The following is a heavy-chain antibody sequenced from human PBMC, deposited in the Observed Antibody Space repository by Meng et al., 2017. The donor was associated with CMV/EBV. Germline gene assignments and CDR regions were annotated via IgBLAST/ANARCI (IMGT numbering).Heavy chain of an antibody. Sequence: GESLKISCVAPGFTFSSYSMNWVRQAPGKGLEWVSSISSSSSYIYYADSVKGRFTISRDNAKNSLYLQMNSLRAEDTAVYYCARVSRYDFWSGIYYYYGMDVWGQGTTVTVSS. CDR2: ISSSSSYI. V-gene: IGHV3-21*01. D-gene: IGHD3-3*01. CDR1: GFTFSSYS. J-gene: IGHJ6*02. CDR3: ARVSRYDFWSGIYYYYGMDV.